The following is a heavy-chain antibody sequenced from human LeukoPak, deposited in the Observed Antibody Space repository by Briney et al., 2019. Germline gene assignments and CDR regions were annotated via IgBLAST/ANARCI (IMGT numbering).Heavy chain of an antibody. CDR3: ARVEQGVGMDGNWFDP. CDR2: TYYSGST. CDR1: GGSISSSSYY. V-gene: IGHV4-39*07. D-gene: IGHD2-15*01. Sequence: SETLSLTCTVSGGSISSSSYYWGWIRQPPGKGLEWIGSTYYSGSTYYNPSLKSRVTISVDTSKNQFSLKLSSVTAADTAVYYCARVEQGVGMDGNWFDPWGQGTLVTVSS. J-gene: IGHJ5*02.